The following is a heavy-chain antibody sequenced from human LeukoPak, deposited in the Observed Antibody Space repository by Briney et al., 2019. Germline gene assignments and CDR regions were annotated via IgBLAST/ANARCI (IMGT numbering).Heavy chain of an antibody. CDR1: GGSISTYY. J-gene: IGHJ3*02. Sequence: SETLSLTCIVSGGSISTYYWTWIRQPPGKGLEWIGYIYYSGSTNYNPSLKSRVTISVDTSKNQFSLKLSSVTAADTAVYYCARDKGYYDSSGYLYDTFDIWGQGTMVTVSS. D-gene: IGHD3-22*01. V-gene: IGHV4-4*08. CDR3: ARDKGYYDSSGYLYDTFDI. CDR2: IYYSGST.